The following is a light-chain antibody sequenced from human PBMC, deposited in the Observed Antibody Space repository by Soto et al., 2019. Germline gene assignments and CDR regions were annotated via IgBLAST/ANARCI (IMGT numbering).Light chain of an antibody. CDR3: QQRSNWPPIT. J-gene: IGKJ5*01. Sequence: EIVMTQSPDTLSVSPCERATLSCRASQSVSSNLAWYQQKPGQAPRLLIYGASTRATGIPARFSGSGSGTEFTLTISSLEPEDFAVYYCQQRSNWPPITFGQGTRLEIK. V-gene: IGKV3-15*01. CDR1: QSVSSN. CDR2: GAS.